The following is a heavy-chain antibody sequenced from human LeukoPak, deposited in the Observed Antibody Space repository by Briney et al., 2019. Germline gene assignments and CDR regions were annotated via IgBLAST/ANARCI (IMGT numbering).Heavy chain of an antibody. D-gene: IGHD3-22*01. CDR3: TRGPSFYDTSGYYPALYFRD. J-gene: IGHJ1*01. CDR2: IRSNTYGGTA. V-gene: IGHV3-49*04. CDR1: GLNFGDYA. Sequence: GGSLRLSCIGSGLNFGDYAMSWVRQAPGKGLEWVGFIRSNTYGGTAEYAESVTGRFPLSRDDSKSIAYLQMHSLKPEDTVVYYCTRGPSFYDTSGYYPALYFRDWGLGTLVTVSS.